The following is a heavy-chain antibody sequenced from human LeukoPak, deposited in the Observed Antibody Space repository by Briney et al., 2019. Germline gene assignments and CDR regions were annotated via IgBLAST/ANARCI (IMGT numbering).Heavy chain of an antibody. CDR1: GGSISSYY. V-gene: IGHV4-4*07. CDR2: IYTSGST. J-gene: IGHJ4*02. D-gene: IGHD3-22*01. Sequence: SETLSLTCTVSGGSISSYYWSWIRQPAGKGLEWIGRIYTSGSTNYNPSLKSRVTMSVDTSKNQFSLKLSSVTAADTAVYYCAREIYYYDSSGYYGSIDYWGQGTLVTVSS. CDR3: AREIYYYDSSGYYGSIDY.